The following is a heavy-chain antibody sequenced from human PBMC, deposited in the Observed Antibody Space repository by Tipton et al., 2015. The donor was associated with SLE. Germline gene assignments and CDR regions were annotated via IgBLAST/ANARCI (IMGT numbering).Heavy chain of an antibody. CDR3: ATLVDSNRYYYGMDV. D-gene: IGHD2-21*01. J-gene: IGHJ6*02. V-gene: IGHV1-46*01. CDR2: INPSGGRT. Sequence: QSGAEVKKPGASVKVSCKASGYTFTSYYIHWVRRAPGQGLEWMGIINPSGGRTSYAQKFQGRVTMTRDTSTSTVYMDLSSLRSEDTAVYYGATLVDSNRYYYGMDVWGQGTTVTVSS. CDR1: GYTFTSYY.